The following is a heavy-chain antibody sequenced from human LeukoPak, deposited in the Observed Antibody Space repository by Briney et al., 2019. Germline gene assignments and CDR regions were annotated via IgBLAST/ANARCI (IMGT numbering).Heavy chain of an antibody. J-gene: IGHJ4*02. CDR2: IYSGGST. D-gene: IGHD1-26*01. CDR1: GFTVSSNY. V-gene: IGHV3-53*01. CDR3: ARLSIVGATYFDY. Sequence: QTGGSLRLSCAASGFTVSSNYMTWVRQAPGKGLEWVSVIYSGGSTYYADSVKGRFTISRDNSKNTLYLQMNSPRAEDTAVYYCARLSIVGATYFDYWGQGTLVTVSS.